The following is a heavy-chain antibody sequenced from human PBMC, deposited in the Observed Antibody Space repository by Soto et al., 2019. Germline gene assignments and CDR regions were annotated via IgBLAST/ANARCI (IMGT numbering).Heavy chain of an antibody. D-gene: IGHD5-12*01. J-gene: IGHJ6*02. Sequence: QPGGSLRLSCAASGFTFSSYGMHWVRQAPGKGLEWVAVISYDGSNKYYADSVKGRFTISRDNSKNTLYLQMNSLRAEDTAVYYCAKDRGGYDYRYYYGMDVWGQGTTVTVSS. V-gene: IGHV3-30*18. CDR3: AKDRGGYDYRYYYGMDV. CDR2: ISYDGSNK. CDR1: GFTFSSYG.